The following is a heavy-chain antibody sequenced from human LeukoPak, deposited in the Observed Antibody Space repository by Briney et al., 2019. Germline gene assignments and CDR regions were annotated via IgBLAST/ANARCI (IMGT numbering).Heavy chain of an antibody. CDR1: GYTFTNYA. V-gene: IGHV1-18*01. CDR3: AGLDYYYYGMDV. CDR2: ISAYNGNT. D-gene: IGHD3-16*01. Sequence: ASVKVSCKASGYTFTNYAVSWVRQAPGQGLEYRGYISAYNGNTNYAQKLQGRVTMTTDTSTSTAYMELRSLRSDDTAVYYCAGLDYYYYGMDVWGQGTTVTVSS. J-gene: IGHJ6*02.